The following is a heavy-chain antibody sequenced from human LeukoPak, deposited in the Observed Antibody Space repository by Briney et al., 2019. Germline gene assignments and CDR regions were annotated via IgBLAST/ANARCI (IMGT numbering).Heavy chain of an antibody. CDR1: GFAFSSQA. J-gene: IGHJ5*02. D-gene: IGHD5-12*01. CDR2: ISDSGSLT. Sequence: GGSLRLSCAASGFAFSSQAMGWVRQAPGKGLEWVSVISDSGSLTYYADSVKGRFTISRDSSKNTLYLQMNSLRVEDTAVYYCARVDYSNWFDPWGQGTLVTVSS. V-gene: IGHV3-23*01. CDR3: ARVDYSNWFDP.